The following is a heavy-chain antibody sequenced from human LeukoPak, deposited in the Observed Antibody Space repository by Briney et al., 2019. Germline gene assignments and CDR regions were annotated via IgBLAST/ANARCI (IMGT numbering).Heavy chain of an antibody. D-gene: IGHD2-15*01. CDR2: ISAYNGHT. CDR3: ARVAPNRRYCSGGTCLNSFDY. CDR1: GYTFREYG. V-gene: IGHV1-18*01. Sequence: GASVKVSSKVSGYTFREYGISWVRQAPGQGLEWMGWISAYNGHTNYAQRLQGRVTMTTDTSTSTAYMELRSLRSDDTAVYYCARVAPNRRYCSGGTCLNSFDYWGQGTLVTVSS. J-gene: IGHJ4*02.